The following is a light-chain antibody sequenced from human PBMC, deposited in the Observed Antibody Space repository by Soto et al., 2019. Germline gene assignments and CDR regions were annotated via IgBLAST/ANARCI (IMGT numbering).Light chain of an antibody. Sequence: QSALTQPPSVSGAPGQRVTISCTGSSSNIGAGYDVHWYQQLPGTAPKLLIYGNSNRPSGVPDRFSGSKSGTSDSLAITGFQAEDEADYYCQSYDSSLSGYVFGTGTKVTVL. CDR1: SSNIGAGYD. J-gene: IGLJ1*01. CDR2: GNS. V-gene: IGLV1-40*01. CDR3: QSYDSSLSGYV.